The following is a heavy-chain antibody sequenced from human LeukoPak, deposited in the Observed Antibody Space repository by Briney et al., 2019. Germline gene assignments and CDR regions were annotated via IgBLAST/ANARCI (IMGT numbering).Heavy chain of an antibody. Sequence: PGGSLRLSCAASGFTFGSYNMNWVRQTPGKGLEWVSSISSSSSYIYYADSVKGRFTISRDNAKNSPYLQMNSLRAEDTAVYYCARDSVPWAQLWSPPHYYYYGMDVWGQGTTVTVSS. D-gene: IGHD5-18*01. V-gene: IGHV3-21*01. CDR1: GFTFGSYN. CDR2: ISSSSSYI. CDR3: ARDSVPWAQLWSPPHYYYYGMDV. J-gene: IGHJ6*02.